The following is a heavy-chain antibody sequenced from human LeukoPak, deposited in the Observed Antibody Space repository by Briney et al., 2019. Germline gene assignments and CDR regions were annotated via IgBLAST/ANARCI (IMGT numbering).Heavy chain of an antibody. Sequence: SETLSLTCTVSGGSISSYYWSWIRQPPEKGLECIGYFFYSGSTNYNPSLKSRATTSVDTSKNQFSLKLSSVTAADTAVYYCARHYGSGSYYRYGMDVWGQGTTVTVSS. D-gene: IGHD3-10*01. CDR3: ARHYGSGSYYRYGMDV. CDR2: FFYSGST. J-gene: IGHJ6*02. V-gene: IGHV4-59*08. CDR1: GGSISSYY.